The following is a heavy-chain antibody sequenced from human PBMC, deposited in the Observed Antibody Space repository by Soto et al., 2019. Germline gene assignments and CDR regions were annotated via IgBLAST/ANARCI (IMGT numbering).Heavy chain of an antibody. J-gene: IGHJ1*01. Sequence: GASVKVSCKASGYTFTGFHIHWVRQAPGQGLEWMGWINPNGGGRNYAQKFQGWVTMTRDTSISTAYMELRSLRSDDTAVYYCARAVDYYDSSGYYTHEYFQHWGQGTLVTVSS. CDR3: ARAVDYYDSSGYYTHEYFQH. D-gene: IGHD3-22*01. V-gene: IGHV1-2*04. CDR2: INPNGGGR. CDR1: GYTFTGFH.